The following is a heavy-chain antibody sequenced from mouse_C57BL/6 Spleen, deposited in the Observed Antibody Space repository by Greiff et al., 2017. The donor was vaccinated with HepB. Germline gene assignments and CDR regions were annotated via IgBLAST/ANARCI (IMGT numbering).Heavy chain of an antibody. V-gene: IGHV1-62-2*01. CDR1: GYTFTEYT. J-gene: IGHJ3*01. CDR2: FYPGSGSI. Sequence: VQLQQSGAELVKPGASVKLSCKASGYTFTEYTIHWVKQRSGQGLEWIGWFYPGSGSIKYNEKFKDKATLTADKSSSTVYMELSRLTSEDSAVYFCARHEEGYSTYPGAWFAYWGQGTLVTVSA. D-gene: IGHD2-5*01. CDR3: ARHEEGYSTYPGAWFAY.